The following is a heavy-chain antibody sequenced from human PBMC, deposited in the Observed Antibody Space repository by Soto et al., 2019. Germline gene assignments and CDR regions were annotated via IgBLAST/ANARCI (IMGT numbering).Heavy chain of an antibody. CDR3: ARGRLSTVTTSPHYYYYYMDV. Sequence: PSETLSLTCAVYGGSFSGYYWSWIRQPPGKGLEWIGEINHSGSTNYNPSLKSRVTISVDTSKNQFSLKLSSVTAADTAVYYCARGRLSTVTTSPHYYYYYMDVWGKGTTVTVSS. V-gene: IGHV4-34*01. CDR1: GGSFSGYY. J-gene: IGHJ6*03. D-gene: IGHD4-4*01. CDR2: INHSGST.